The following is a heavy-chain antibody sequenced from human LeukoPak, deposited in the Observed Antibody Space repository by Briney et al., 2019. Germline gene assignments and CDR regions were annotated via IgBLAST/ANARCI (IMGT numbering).Heavy chain of an antibody. D-gene: IGHD3-22*01. Sequence: PSETLSLTCTVSGVSLNHRTYYWAWVRQPPGKGLEWIGSMYYRGSTYYKPSLKSRVTIPLDTSKTQFSLKMNSVTAADPAVYYCARDTSPDYWETRGYYDYWGQGTLVTVSS. V-gene: IGHV4-39*07. CDR1: GVSLNHRTYY. CDR2: MYYRGST. J-gene: IGHJ4*02. CDR3: ARDTSPDYWETRGYYDY.